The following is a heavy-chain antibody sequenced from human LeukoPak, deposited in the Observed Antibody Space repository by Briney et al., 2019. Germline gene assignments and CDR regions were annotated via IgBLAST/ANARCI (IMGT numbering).Heavy chain of an antibody. CDR3: AKDNPLGYCSSTSCYTYKY. J-gene: IGHJ4*02. V-gene: IGHV3-66*01. Sequence: GGSLRLSCAASGFTVSSNYMSWVRQAPGKGLEWVSVIYSGGSTYYADSVKGRFTISRDNSKNTLYLQMNSLRAEDTAVYYCAKDNPLGYCSSTSCYTYKYWGQGTLVTVSS. CDR1: GFTVSSNY. D-gene: IGHD2-2*02. CDR2: IYSGGST.